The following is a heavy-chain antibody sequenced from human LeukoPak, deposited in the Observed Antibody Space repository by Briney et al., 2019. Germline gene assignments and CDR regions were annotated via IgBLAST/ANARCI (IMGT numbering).Heavy chain of an antibody. Sequence: GGSLRLSCAASRFTFSSYSMNWVRQAPGKGLEWVSSISSSSSYIYYADSVKGRFTISRDNAKNSLYLQMNSLRAEDTAVYYCARDRGSGYYYYWGQGTLVTVSS. D-gene: IGHD3-22*01. CDR2: ISSSSSYI. CDR1: RFTFSSYS. V-gene: IGHV3-21*01. J-gene: IGHJ4*02. CDR3: ARDRGSGYYYY.